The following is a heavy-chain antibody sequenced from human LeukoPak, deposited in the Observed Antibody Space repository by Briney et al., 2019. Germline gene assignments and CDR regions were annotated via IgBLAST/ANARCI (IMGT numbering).Heavy chain of an antibody. J-gene: IGHJ4*02. D-gene: IGHD2-2*01. Sequence: QPGGSLRLSCAASGFTFSSYWMHWVRQAPGKGLVWVSDINSDGSSIRYADSVKGRFTISRDNAKNSLYLQMNSLRAEDTALYYCARGRVVPAAKYFDYWGQGTLVTVSS. CDR3: ARGRVVPAAKYFDY. V-gene: IGHV3-74*01. CDR1: GFTFSSYW. CDR2: INSDGSSI.